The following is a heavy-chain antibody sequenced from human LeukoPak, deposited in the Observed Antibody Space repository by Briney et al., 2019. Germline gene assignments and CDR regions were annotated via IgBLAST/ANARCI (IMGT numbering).Heavy chain of an antibody. Sequence: GGSLRLSCAASGFAFSSYAMSWVRQAPGKGLEWVSAISGSGGSTYYADSVKGRFTISRDNAKNSLYLQMNSLRAEDTAVYYCASRSRYGDYDYWGQGTLVTVSS. CDR1: GFAFSSYA. J-gene: IGHJ4*02. CDR2: ISGSGGST. CDR3: ASRSRYGDYDY. D-gene: IGHD4-17*01. V-gene: IGHV3-23*01.